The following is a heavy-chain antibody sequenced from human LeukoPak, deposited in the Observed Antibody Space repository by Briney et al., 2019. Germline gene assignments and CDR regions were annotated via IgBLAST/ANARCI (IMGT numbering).Heavy chain of an antibody. CDR2: ISSSGSTI. CDR3: AGGDDSSLPAPI. CDR1: GFTFSSYE. J-gene: IGHJ1*01. D-gene: IGHD3-22*01. Sequence: GGPLRLSCAASGFTFSSYEMNWVRQAPGKGLEWVSYISSSGSTIYYADSVKGRFTISRDNAKNSLYLQMNSLRAEDTAVYYCAGGDDSSLPAPIWGQGTLVTVSS. V-gene: IGHV3-48*03.